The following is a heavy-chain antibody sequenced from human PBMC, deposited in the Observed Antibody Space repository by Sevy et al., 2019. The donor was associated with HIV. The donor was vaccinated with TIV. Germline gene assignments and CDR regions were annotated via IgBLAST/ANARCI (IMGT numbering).Heavy chain of an antibody. CDR1: GFTFSKYS. J-gene: IGHJ4*02. Sequence: GGSLRLSCAASGFTFSKYSMSWVRQPPGKGLEWVSTLSFGCGEINYADSVKRRFTISRDNSKSSVYLQMNNLRSEDTAVYYCAREGCTKPHDYWGQGTLVTVSS. CDR3: AREGCTKPHDY. V-gene: IGHV3-23*01. D-gene: IGHD2-8*01. CDR2: LSFGCGEI.